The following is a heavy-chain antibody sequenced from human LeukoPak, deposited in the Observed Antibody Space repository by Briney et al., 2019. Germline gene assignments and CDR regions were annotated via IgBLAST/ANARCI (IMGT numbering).Heavy chain of an antibody. Sequence: GGSLRLSCAASGFTFSGSAMHWVRQASGKGLEWVGRIRSKANSYATAYAASVKGRFTISRDDSKNTAYLQMNSLTTEDTAVYYCTRQTLTGYPDYWGQGTLVTVSS. J-gene: IGHJ4*02. D-gene: IGHD3-9*01. CDR1: GFTFSGSA. CDR2: IRSKANSYAT. V-gene: IGHV3-73*01. CDR3: TRQTLTGYPDY.